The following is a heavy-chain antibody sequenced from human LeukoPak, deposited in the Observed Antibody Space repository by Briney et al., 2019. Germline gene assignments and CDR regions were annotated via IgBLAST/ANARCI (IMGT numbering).Heavy chain of an antibody. V-gene: IGHV3-15*01. CDR1: GFTFSSYG. D-gene: IGHD6-13*01. CDR2: VKSKSEGGTT. CDR3: TTGWQLIDF. Sequence: GGSLRLSCAASGFTFSSYGMHWVRQAPGKGLEWLGRVKSKSEGGTTDYAAPVKGRFTISRDDSKSTLYLQMNSLKTEDTAVYYCTTGWQLIDFWGQGTLVTVSS. J-gene: IGHJ4*02.